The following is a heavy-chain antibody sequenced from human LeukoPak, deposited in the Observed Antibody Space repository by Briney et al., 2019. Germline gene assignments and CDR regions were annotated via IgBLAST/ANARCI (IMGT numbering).Heavy chain of an antibody. Sequence: ASVKVSCKASGYTFTGYYMHWVRQAPGQGLEWMGRINPNRGGTNYSQKFQGRVTMTRDTSISAAYMELSRLRSDDTAVYYCARVLLTSGYCTSTSCSTSQYNWFDPWGQGTLVTVSS. CDR1: GYTFTGYY. CDR2: INPNRGGT. D-gene: IGHD2-2*01. V-gene: IGHV1-2*06. J-gene: IGHJ5*02. CDR3: ARVLLTSGYCTSTSCSTSQYNWFDP.